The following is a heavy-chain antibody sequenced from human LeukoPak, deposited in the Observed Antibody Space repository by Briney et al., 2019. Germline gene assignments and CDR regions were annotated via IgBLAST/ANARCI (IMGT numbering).Heavy chain of an antibody. V-gene: IGHV4-38-2*01. J-gene: IGHJ4*02. CDR2: IYHTGST. CDR1: GYSISRGYY. D-gene: IGHD6-19*01. Sequence: SETLSLTCGVSGYSISRGYYWGWIRQPPGNGLEWIGNIYHTGSTYYNPSLRSRVAISVDTSKNQFFLKLTSVTAADTAVYYCARGLEGYSAGWSRFFEYWGQGTLATVSS. CDR3: ARGLEGYSAGWSRFFEY.